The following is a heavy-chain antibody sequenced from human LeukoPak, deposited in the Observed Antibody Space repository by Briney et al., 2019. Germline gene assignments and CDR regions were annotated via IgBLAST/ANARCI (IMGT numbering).Heavy chain of an antibody. CDR3: ARAAGHYFDY. CDR1: GFSFKSYS. V-gene: IGHV3-21*01. Sequence: SGGSLRLSCAAAGFSFKSYSMNWVRQAPGKGLEWVSFITSTSSDLFYADSGKGRFTVSRDNARNSLYLQMNNLRAEDTAVYYCARAAGHYFDYWGQGSLVTVSS. CDR2: ITSTSSDL. D-gene: IGHD3-10*01. J-gene: IGHJ4*02.